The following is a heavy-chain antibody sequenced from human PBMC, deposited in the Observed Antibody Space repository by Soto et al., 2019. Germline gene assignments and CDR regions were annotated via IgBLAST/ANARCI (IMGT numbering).Heavy chain of an antibody. Sequence: QVQLVESGGGVVQPGRSLRLSCAASGFTFSSYSMNWVRQAPGKGVEWVAVISYDGSTKYYADSVKSRFTISRDNSKNPQYPEMPGLRPEDSAVYYCARGLSAWLHLEHRGQGTLVTLSS. CDR3: ARGLSAWLHLEH. CDR1: GFTFSSYS. V-gene: IGHV3-30*14. CDR2: ISYDGSTK. D-gene: IGHD5-12*01. J-gene: IGHJ4*02.